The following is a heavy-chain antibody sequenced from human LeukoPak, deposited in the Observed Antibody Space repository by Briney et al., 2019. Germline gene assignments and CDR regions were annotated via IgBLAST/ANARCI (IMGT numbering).Heavy chain of an antibody. Sequence: ASVKVSCKASGYIFTAYYMYWVRQAPGQGLEWMGWINPNTGGTNYAQKFQGRVTMTRDTSISTAYMELNGLKSDDTAVYYCARDLETNWNYDVVYWGQGTLVTVSS. CDR1: GYIFTAYY. J-gene: IGHJ4*02. CDR3: ARDLETNWNYDVVY. V-gene: IGHV1-2*02. D-gene: IGHD1-7*01. CDR2: INPNTGGT.